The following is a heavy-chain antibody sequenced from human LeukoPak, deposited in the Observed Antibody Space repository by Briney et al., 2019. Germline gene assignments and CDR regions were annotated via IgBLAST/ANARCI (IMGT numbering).Heavy chain of an antibody. J-gene: IGHJ5*02. D-gene: IGHD3-3*01. CDR2: ISWQSRTR. CDR1: GFFFDDYG. CDR3: ARSYTHYDFWSGYTYQNYFDP. V-gene: IGHV3-9*01. Sequence: PGGSLRLSCVASGFFFDDYGMHWVRQVPGKGLEWVSGISWQSRTRKYADSVRGRFTISRDNAKNSLYLQMDSLRAEDTAVYYCARSYTHYDFWSGYTYQNYFDPWGQGTLVTVSS.